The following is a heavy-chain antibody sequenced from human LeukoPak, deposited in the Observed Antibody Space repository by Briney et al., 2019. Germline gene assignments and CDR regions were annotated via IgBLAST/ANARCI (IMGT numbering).Heavy chain of an antibody. D-gene: IGHD5-24*01. CDR3: AMSVEMPPIPSFDF. CDR2: VSAANNP. Sequence: ASVKVSCKTSGYIFTPHHIHWMRQAPGQGLELLGWVSAANNPEYSQKFQGRVVITRDASATTSYLELNSLRSEDTAIYYSAMSVEMPPIPSFDFWGQGTLVTVSS. J-gene: IGHJ4*02. CDR1: GYIFTPHH. V-gene: IGHV1-3*01.